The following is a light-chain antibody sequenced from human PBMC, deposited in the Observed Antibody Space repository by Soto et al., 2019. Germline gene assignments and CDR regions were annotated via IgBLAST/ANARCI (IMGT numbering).Light chain of an antibody. CDR2: AAS. J-gene: IGKJ1*01. V-gene: IGKV1-39*01. CDR1: QSISSY. Sequence: DIQMTQSPSSLSASVGDRVTITCRASQSISSYLNWYQQKPGKAPKLLIYAASSLQSGVPSRFSGSGSGTDFTLTISSRQPEDFATYYCKQSYSTPRTFGQGTKVEIK. CDR3: KQSYSTPRT.